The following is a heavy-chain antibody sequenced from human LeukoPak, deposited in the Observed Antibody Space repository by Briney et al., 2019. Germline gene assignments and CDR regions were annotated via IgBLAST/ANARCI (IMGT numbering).Heavy chain of an antibody. J-gene: IGHJ4*02. CDR1: GFTFSSYS. CDR2: ISSSSSTI. CDR3: ARDSIAVAGFFDY. Sequence: GGSLRLSCAASGFTFSSYSMNWVRQAPGEGLEWVSYISSSSSTIYYADSVKGRFTISRDNAKNSLYLQMNSLRAEDTAVYYCARDSIAVAGFFDYWGQGTLVTVSS. D-gene: IGHD6-19*01. V-gene: IGHV3-48*01.